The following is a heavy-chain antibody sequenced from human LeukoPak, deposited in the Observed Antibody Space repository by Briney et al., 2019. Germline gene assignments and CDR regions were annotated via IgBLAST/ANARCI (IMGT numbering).Heavy chain of an antibody. J-gene: IGHJ4*02. CDR3: ARDREDYDILTGYYTHIPDY. Sequence: SETLSLTCTVSGGSISSYYWSWIRQPPGKGLEWIGYIYYSGSTNYNPSPKSRVTISVDTSKNQFSLKLSSVTAADTAVYYCARDREDYDILTGYYTHIPDYWGQGTLVTVSS. CDR1: GGSISSYY. D-gene: IGHD3-9*01. CDR2: IYYSGST. V-gene: IGHV4-59*01.